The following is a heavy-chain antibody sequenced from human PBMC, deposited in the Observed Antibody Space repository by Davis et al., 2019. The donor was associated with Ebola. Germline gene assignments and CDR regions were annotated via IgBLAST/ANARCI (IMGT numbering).Heavy chain of an antibody. CDR3: ARGYSNWFDP. CDR1: SGSFSGYY. Sequence: MPSETLSLTCAVYSGSFSGYYWSWIRQSPGKGLEWIGEISHTGDTNYNPSLKSRVTISVDTSKNQFSLKLSSVTAADTAVYYCARGYSNWFDPWGQGTLVTVSS. J-gene: IGHJ5*02. CDR2: ISHTGDT. V-gene: IGHV4-34*01. D-gene: IGHD4-11*01.